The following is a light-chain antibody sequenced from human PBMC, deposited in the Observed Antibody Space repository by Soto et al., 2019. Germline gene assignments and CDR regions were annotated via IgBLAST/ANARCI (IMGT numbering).Light chain of an antibody. CDR1: QSISSR. Sequence: DIQMTQPPSTLSASVGDRVTITCRASQSISSRLAWYQQKPGKAPKLLIYDASSLESGVPSRFSGSGSGTEFTLTISSLQPDDFATYYCQQYNSYSPWTFGQGTKVEIK. V-gene: IGKV1-5*01. CDR3: QQYNSYSPWT. CDR2: DAS. J-gene: IGKJ1*01.